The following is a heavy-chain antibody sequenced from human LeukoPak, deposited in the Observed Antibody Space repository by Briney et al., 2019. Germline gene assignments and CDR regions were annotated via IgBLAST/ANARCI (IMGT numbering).Heavy chain of an antibody. CDR3: ARVHRITIFGVVSRRFDP. Sequence: SETLSLTCAGYVGSFSGYYWSWIRQPPGKGLEWIGEINHSGSTNYNPSLKSRVTISVDTSKNQFSLKLSSVTAADTAVYYCARVHRITIFGVVSRRFDPWGQGTLVTVSS. CDR2: INHSGST. V-gene: IGHV4-34*01. D-gene: IGHD3-3*01. CDR1: VGSFSGYY. J-gene: IGHJ5*02.